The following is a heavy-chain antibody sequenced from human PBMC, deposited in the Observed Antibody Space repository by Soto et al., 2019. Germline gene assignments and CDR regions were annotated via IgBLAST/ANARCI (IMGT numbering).Heavy chain of an antibody. CDR2: ISSSSSII. CDR3: ARYPPPAYVPFDY. Sequence: EVQLVESGGGLVQPGGSLSLSCAASGFTFSSYRMNWVRQAPGKGLEWVSYISSSSSIIYYADSVKGRFTISRDNAKNSLYLQMNSLRAEDTAVYYCARYPPPAYVPFDYWGQGTLVTVSS. CDR1: GFTFSSYR. D-gene: IGHD3-16*01. V-gene: IGHV3-48*01. J-gene: IGHJ4*02.